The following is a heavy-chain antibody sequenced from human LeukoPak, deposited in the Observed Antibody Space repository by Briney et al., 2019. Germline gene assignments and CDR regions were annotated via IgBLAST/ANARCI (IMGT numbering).Heavy chain of an antibody. D-gene: IGHD2-15*01. CDR1: GYTFTGYY. Sequence: GASVKVSCKASGYTFTGYYMHWVRQAPGQGLEWMGIFNPSGGSTTSAQKFQGRVTMTRDTSTSTVYMELSSLRPEDTAVYYCARIYSTWFDSWGQGTLVTVSS. CDR3: ARIYSTWFDS. V-gene: IGHV1-46*01. CDR2: FNPSGGST. J-gene: IGHJ5*01.